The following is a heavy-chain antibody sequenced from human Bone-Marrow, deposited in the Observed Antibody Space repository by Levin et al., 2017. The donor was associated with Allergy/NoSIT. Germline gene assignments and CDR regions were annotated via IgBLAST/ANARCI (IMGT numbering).Heavy chain of an antibody. J-gene: IGHJ5*02. D-gene: IGHD6-19*01. CDR3: ARDRIAVAGLGQSSNWFDP. Sequence: KPSETLSLTCTVSGGSISSYYWSWIRQPAGKGLEWIGRIYTSGSTNYNPSLKSRVTMSVDTSKNQFSLKLSSVTAADTAVYYCARDRIAVAGLGQSSNWFDPWGQGTLVTVSS. V-gene: IGHV4-4*07. CDR2: IYTSGST. CDR1: GGSISSYY.